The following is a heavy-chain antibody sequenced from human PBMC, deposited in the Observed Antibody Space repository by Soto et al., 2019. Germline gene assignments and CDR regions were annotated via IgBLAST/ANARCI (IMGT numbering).Heavy chain of an antibody. CDR1: GFTFTNFA. Sequence: GGSLRLSCAASGFTFTNFAMTWVRQAPGKGLEWVSSVSKSADRTYYADSVKGRFTLSRDGSKNTLYLQMNSLRAEDTAVYYCAKDRHPDGIWTFDFWGRGTLVTVSS. CDR3: AKDRHPDGIWTFDF. J-gene: IGHJ4*02. CDR2: VSKSADRT. V-gene: IGHV3-23*01. D-gene: IGHD2-15*01.